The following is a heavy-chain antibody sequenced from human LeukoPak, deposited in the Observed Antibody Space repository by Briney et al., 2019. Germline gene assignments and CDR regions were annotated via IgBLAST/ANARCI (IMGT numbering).Heavy chain of an antibody. CDR1: GYTFTSYG. Sequence: ASVKVSCKASGYTFTSYGISWVRQAPGQGLEWMGWINAGNGNTKYSQKFQGRVTITRDTSASTAYMELSSLRSEDTAVYYCARVSAESGYYNYWGQGTLVTVSS. CDR3: ARVSAESGYYNY. V-gene: IGHV1-3*01. CDR2: INAGNGNT. J-gene: IGHJ4*02. D-gene: IGHD3-3*01.